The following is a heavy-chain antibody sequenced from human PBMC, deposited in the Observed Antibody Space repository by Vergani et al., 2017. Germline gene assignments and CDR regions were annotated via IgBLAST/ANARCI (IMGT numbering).Heavy chain of an antibody. D-gene: IGHD3-22*01. J-gene: IGHJ6*02. Sequence: QVQLQESGPGLVKPSETLSLTCTVSGGSISSYYWSWIRQPPGKGLEWIGYIYYSGSTNYNPSLKSRVTISVDTSKNQFSLKLSSVTAADTAVYYCARDSYYDSSGYYGMDVWGQGTTVTVSS. CDR2: IYYSGST. V-gene: IGHV4-59*12. CDR3: ARDSYYDSSGYYGMDV. CDR1: GGSISSYY.